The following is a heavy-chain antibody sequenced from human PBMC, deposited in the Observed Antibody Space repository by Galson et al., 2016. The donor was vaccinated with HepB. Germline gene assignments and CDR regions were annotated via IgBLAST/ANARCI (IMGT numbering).Heavy chain of an antibody. J-gene: IGHJ4*02. Sequence: QSGAEVKKPGESLKISCKASGYAFTSNWIGWVRQMPRKGLEWMGIIFPGDSDTKYNPSFQGQVTMSVDKSTNTAYLQWYSLRASDTAIYYCGRGQIDFDFWGQGTLVTVSS. D-gene: IGHD2/OR15-2a*01. V-gene: IGHV5-51*03. CDR3: GRGQIDFDF. CDR1: GYAFTSNW. CDR2: IFPGDSDT.